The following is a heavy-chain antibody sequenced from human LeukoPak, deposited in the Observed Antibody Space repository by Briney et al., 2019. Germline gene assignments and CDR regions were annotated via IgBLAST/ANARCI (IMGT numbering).Heavy chain of an antibody. D-gene: IGHD5-18*01. Sequence: ASVKVSCXVSGYTFTDYYMHWVQQAPGKGLEWMGLVDPEDGETIYAEKFQGRVTITADTSTDTAYMELSSLRSEDTAVYYCARDQGYSYGYGNFDYWGQGTLVTVSS. J-gene: IGHJ4*02. V-gene: IGHV1-69-2*01. CDR2: VDPEDGET. CDR3: ARDQGYSYGYGNFDY. CDR1: GYTFTDYY.